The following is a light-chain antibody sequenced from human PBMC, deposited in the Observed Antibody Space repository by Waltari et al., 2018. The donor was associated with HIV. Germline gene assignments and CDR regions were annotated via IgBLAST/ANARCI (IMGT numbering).Light chain of an antibody. CDR1: PSSSNY. V-gene: IGKV1-39*01. Sequence: DIQMPQSSSSLSASVGDRVTITCRASPSSSNYLNWYQQKPGRAPNLLIYAASSLQSGVPSRFSGSGYGTDFTLTISSLQPEDSASYYCQQSQSTPLTFGGGTKVEIK. CDR3: QQSQSTPLT. J-gene: IGKJ4*01. CDR2: AAS.